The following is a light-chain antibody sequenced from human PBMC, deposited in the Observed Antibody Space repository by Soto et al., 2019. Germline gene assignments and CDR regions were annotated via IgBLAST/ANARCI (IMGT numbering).Light chain of an antibody. J-gene: IGKJ4*01. CDR3: QQTTSFPLT. CDR2: AAS. Sequence: QMTQSQSFVSDSEGEGVTITCRASKGISSWLAGYQHKPGRAPKLLIHAASSLESGVPSRFSGSGSGTDFTLTISSLQPEDFATYYCQQTTSFPLTFGGGPRWRSN. CDR1: KGISSW. V-gene: IGKV1-12*01.